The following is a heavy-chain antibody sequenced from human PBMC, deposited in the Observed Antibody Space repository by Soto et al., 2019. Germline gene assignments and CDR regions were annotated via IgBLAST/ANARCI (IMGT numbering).Heavy chain of an antibody. D-gene: IGHD6-19*01. V-gene: IGHV1-8*01. J-gene: IGHJ3*02. CDR2: MNPNSGNT. CDR1: GYTFTSYD. CDR3: ARGQQWLDDAFDI. Sequence: ASVKVSCTASGYTFTSYDINWVRQATGQGLEWMGWMNPNSGNTGYAQKFQGRVTMTRNTSISTAYMELSSLRSEDTAVYYCARGQQWLDDAFDIWGQGTMVTVSS.